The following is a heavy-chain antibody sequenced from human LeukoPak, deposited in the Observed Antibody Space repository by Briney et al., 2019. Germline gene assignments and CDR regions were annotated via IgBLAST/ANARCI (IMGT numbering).Heavy chain of an antibody. V-gene: IGHV4-34*01. CDR3: ARGGYSGLTH. D-gene: IGHD5-12*01. J-gene: IGHJ4*02. CDR2: INHSGST. CDR1: GGFFSGYY. Sequence: SETLSLTCAVYGGFFSGYYWSWIRQPPGKGLEWIGEINHSGSTNYNPSLKSRVTISVDTSKNQFSLKLSSVTAADTAVYYCARGGYSGLTHWGQGTLVTVSS.